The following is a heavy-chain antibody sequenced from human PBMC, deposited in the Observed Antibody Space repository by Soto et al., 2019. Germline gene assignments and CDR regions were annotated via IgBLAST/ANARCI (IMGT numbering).Heavy chain of an antibody. CDR3: ARDIAARPGWFDP. J-gene: IGHJ5*02. Sequence: SETLSLTCTVSGGSISSGDYYWRWIRQPPGKGLEWIGYIYYSGSTYYNPSLKSRVTISVDTSKNQFSLKLSSVTAADTAVYYCARDIAARPGWFDPWGQGTLVTVSS. D-gene: IGHD6-6*01. CDR2: IYYSGST. CDR1: GGSISSGDYY. V-gene: IGHV4-30-4*01.